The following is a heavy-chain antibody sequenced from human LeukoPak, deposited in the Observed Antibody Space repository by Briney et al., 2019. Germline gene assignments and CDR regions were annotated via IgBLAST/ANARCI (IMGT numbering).Heavy chain of an antibody. CDR2: ISAYNGNT. J-gene: IGHJ4*02. CDR3: ARNGECCLYDEIDY. D-gene: IGHD2-8*01. Sequence: ASVKVSCKASGYTFTSHGISWVQQAPGQRIEWMGWISAYNGNTNYAQKLQGRVTMTADTSKSKAYMELRSVRSEDTAVYYCARNGECCLYDEIDYWGQGTLVTVSS. CDR1: GYTFTSHG. V-gene: IGHV1-18*01.